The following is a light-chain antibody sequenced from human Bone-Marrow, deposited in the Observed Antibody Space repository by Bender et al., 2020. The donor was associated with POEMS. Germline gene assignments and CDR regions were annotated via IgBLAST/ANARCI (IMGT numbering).Light chain of an antibody. Sequence: SYELTQPPSVSVSPGQTAKITCSGDALPKQYTYWYQQKAGQAPVLLIYKDSERPSGIPDRFSGSPSGTKVTLTVSGVQTEDEAHYYCQSSDTSGTSALFGGGTKLTVL. J-gene: IGLJ2*01. V-gene: IGLV3-25*03. CDR1: ALPKQY. CDR3: QSSDTSGTSAL. CDR2: KDS.